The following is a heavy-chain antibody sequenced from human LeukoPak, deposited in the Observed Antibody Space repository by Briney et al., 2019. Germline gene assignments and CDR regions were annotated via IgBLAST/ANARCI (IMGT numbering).Heavy chain of an antibody. J-gene: IGHJ3*02. V-gene: IGHV3-30*02. CDR2: IRFDGSEK. Sequence: PGGSLRLSCVASGFSFSSYGMHWVRRAPGKGLEWMTFIRFDGSEKYYADSVKGRFTISRDYSKNTLFLQMSSLRPEDTAVYYCAREGIEVAAAGTMWAFDIWGQGTMVTVSS. CDR1: GFSFSSYG. CDR3: AREGIEVAAAGTMWAFDI. D-gene: IGHD6-13*01.